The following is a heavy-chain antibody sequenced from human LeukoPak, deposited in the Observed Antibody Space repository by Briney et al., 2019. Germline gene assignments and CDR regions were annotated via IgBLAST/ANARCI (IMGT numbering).Heavy chain of an antibody. CDR3: ANYYDRGDYFDY. V-gene: IGHV3-23*01. Sequence: PGGSLRPSCAASGFTFSSYAMSWVRQAPGKGLEWVSAISGSGGSTYYADSVKGRFTISRDNSKNTLYLQMNSLRAEDTAVYYCANYYDRGDYFDYWGQGTLVTVSS. D-gene: IGHD3-22*01. CDR2: ISGSGGST. CDR1: GFTFSSYA. J-gene: IGHJ4*02.